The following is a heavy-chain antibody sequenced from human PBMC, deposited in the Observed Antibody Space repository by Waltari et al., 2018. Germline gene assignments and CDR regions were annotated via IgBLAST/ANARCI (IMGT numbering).Heavy chain of an antibody. V-gene: IGHV3-74*01. D-gene: IGHD3-16*01. Sequence: EVQLVEAGGGLVQPGGSLRLSCEASGFTFSNYWMHWVHQAPGEGPIWVARINSDGSSTRYSDSVKGRFTISRDSAKNTVFLQMNSLRAEDTAVYYCARAILITFGGGSAFDVWGQGTMVTVSS. CDR1: GFTFSNYW. J-gene: IGHJ3*01. CDR2: INSDGSST. CDR3: ARAILITFGGGSAFDV.